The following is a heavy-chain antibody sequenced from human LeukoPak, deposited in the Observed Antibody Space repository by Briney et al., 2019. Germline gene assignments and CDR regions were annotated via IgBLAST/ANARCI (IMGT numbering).Heavy chain of an antibody. J-gene: IGHJ5*02. D-gene: IGHD3-10*01. Sequence: SSETLSLTCTVSGGSISSGDYYWSWIRQPPGKGLEWIGYIYYSGSTYYNPSLKSRVTISVDTSQNQFSLKLSSVTAADTAVYYCARDQRYYGSGRWGNWFDPWGQGTLVTVSS. CDR3: ARDQRYYGSGRWGNWFDP. V-gene: IGHV4-30-4*01. CDR2: IYYSGST. CDR1: GGSISSGDYY.